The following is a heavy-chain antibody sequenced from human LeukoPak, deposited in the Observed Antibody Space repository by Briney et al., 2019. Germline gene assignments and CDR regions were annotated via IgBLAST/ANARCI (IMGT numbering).Heavy chain of an antibody. J-gene: IGHJ4*02. V-gene: IGHV1-8*03. Sequence: ASVKVSFKASGYTFTSYDINWVRQATGQGLEWMGWINPNSGNTGYAQKFQGRVTITRNTSISTAYMELSSLRSEDTAVYYCARGRQYRPIDYWGQGTLVTVSS. D-gene: IGHD5-18*01. CDR1: GYTFTSYD. CDR3: ARGRQYRPIDY. CDR2: INPNSGNT.